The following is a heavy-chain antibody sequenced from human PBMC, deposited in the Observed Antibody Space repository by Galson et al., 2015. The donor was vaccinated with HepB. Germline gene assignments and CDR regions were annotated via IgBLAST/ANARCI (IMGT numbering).Heavy chain of an antibody. Sequence: SCAASGFTFSYYAMSWVRQAPGKGLEWVSAITPSGDNTYTADSMKGRFTISRDNSKNTLFLQMNSLRADDTAIYFCAKVFPEKTSGWYRQALYYFDSWGQGTRVTVSS. CDR2: ITPSGDNT. D-gene: IGHD6-19*01. V-gene: IGHV3-23*01. CDR1: GFTFSYYA. CDR3: AKVFPEKTSGWYRQALYYFDS. J-gene: IGHJ4*02.